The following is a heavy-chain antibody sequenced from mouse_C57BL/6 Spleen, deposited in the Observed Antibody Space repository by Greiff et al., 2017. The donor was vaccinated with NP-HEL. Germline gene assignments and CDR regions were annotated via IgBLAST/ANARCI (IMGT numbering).Heavy chain of an antibody. Sequence: DVQLQESGAELVRPGASVKLSCTASGFHIKDDYMHWVKQRPEQGLEWIGWIDPENGDTEYASKFQGKATITADTSSNTAYLQLSSLTSEDTAVYYCTTSIFDYWGQGTTLTVSS. CDR2: IDPENGDT. D-gene: IGHD2-3*01. V-gene: IGHV14-4*01. CDR3: TTSIFDY. CDR1: GFHIKDDY. J-gene: IGHJ2*01.